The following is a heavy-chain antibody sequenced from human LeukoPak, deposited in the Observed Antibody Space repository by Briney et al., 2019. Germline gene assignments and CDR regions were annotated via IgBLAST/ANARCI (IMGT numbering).Heavy chain of an antibody. J-gene: IGHJ4*02. CDR3: ARDLAVAGTRTFDY. CDR1: GFTVSSNY. V-gene: IGHV3-66*01. D-gene: IGHD6-19*01. Sequence: PGGSLRLSCAASGFTVSSNYMSWVRQAPGKGLEWVSVIYSGGSTYYADSVEGRFTISRDNSKNTLHLQMNSLRPEDTAVYYCARDLAVAGTRTFDYWGQGTLVTVSS. CDR2: IYSGGST.